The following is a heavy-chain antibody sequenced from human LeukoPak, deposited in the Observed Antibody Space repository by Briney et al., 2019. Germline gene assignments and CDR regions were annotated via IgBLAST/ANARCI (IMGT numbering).Heavy chain of an antibody. CDR3: ASTYYDFWSGYRGGDFDY. V-gene: IGHV4-61*02. CDR1: GGSISSGSYY. Sequence: SETLSLTCTVSGGSISSGSYYWSWIRQPAGKGLEWIGRIYTSGSTNYNPSLKSRVTMSVDTSKNQFSLKLSSVTAADTAVYYCASTYYDFWSGYRGGDFDYWGQGTLVTVSS. CDR2: IYTSGST. D-gene: IGHD3-3*01. J-gene: IGHJ4*02.